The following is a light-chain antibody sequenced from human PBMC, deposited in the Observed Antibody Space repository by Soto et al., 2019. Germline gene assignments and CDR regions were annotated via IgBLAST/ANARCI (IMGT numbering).Light chain of an antibody. J-gene: IGKJ1*01. CDR3: QQLNSYPWT. Sequence: EIHLTNFQSFLSASLEDRVTITCRAIKGFSGNLAWYQQKPGKAPKLLIYAASTLQSGVPSRFSGSGSGTEFTLTISSLQPEDFATYYCQQLNSYPWTFGQGTKVEIK. CDR2: AAS. V-gene: IGKV1-9*01. CDR1: KGFSGN.